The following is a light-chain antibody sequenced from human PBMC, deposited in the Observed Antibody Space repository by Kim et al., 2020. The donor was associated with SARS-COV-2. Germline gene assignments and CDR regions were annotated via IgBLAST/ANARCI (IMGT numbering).Light chain of an antibody. Sequence: SSELTQDPAVCVALGQTVRITCQGDSLRSYYASWYQQKPGQAPVLVIYGKNNRPSGIPDRFSGSSSGNTASLTITGAQAEDEADYYCNSRDSSGNLFVFGTGTKVTVL. CDR3: NSRDSSGNLFV. CDR2: GKN. CDR1: SLRSYY. J-gene: IGLJ1*01. V-gene: IGLV3-19*01.